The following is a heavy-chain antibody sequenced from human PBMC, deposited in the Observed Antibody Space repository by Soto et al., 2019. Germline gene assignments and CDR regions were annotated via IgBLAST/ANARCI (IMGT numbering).Heavy chain of an antibody. CDR2: VSHDGRNT. J-gene: IGHJ4*02. D-gene: IGHD6-19*01. CDR1: GCTFSDYA. CDR3: AKGGRQWLVTSDFNY. Sequence: VQLVESGGGVVQPGRSLRLSCAASGCTFSDYAMHWVRQAPGKGLEWVAVVSHDGRNTHYADSVKGRFTISRDSSKNTVSLEMTRLRAEDTAVYYCAKGGRQWLVTSDFNYWGQGALVTVSS. V-gene: IGHV3-30*18.